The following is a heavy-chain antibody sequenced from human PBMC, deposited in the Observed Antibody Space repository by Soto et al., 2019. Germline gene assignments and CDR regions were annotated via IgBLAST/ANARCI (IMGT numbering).Heavy chain of an antibody. CDR2: INHSGST. CDR1: GGSFSGYY. V-gene: IGHV4-34*01. J-gene: IGHJ4*02. CDR3: ARGYYDILTGYSPLNY. D-gene: IGHD3-9*01. Sequence: SETLSLTCAVYGGSFSGYYWSWIRQPPGKGLEWIGEINHSGSTNYNPSLKSRVTISVDTSKNQFSLKLSSVTAADTAVYYCARGYYDILTGYSPLNYWGQGTLVTVSS.